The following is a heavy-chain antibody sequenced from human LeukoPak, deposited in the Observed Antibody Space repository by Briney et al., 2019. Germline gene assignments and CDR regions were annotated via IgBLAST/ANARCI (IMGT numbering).Heavy chain of an antibody. CDR2: FDPEDGET. J-gene: IGHJ4*02. Sequence: GASVKVSCKVSGYTLTELSMHWVRQAPGKGLEWMGGFDPEDGETIYAQKFQGRVTMTEDTSTDTAYMELSSLRSEDTAVYYCARARGYYDSSGYSNHFDYWGQGTLVTVSS. CDR3: ARARGYYDSSGYSNHFDY. D-gene: IGHD3-22*01. CDR1: GYTLTELS. V-gene: IGHV1-24*01.